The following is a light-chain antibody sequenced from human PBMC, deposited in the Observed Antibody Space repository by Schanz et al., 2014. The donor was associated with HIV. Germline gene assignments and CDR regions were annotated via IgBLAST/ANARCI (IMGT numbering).Light chain of an antibody. J-gene: IGKJ1*01. Sequence: EIVLTQSPGTLSLSPGERATLSCRASQSITSNYLAWYRQTPGQAPRLLIYGASTRATGVPDRFSGSGSGTDFTLTISRLEPEDFAVYYCQQYGSSPTFGQGTRVDVK. CDR1: QSITSNY. CDR3: QQYGSSPT. CDR2: GAS. V-gene: IGKV3-20*01.